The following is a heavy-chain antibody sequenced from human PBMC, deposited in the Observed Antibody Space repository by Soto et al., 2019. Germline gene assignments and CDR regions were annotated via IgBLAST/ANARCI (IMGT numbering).Heavy chain of an antibody. J-gene: IGHJ3*02. V-gene: IGHV3-23*01. CDR3: AKGNSWSPALVLDI. Sequence: GGSLRLSCAASGFTFRSYAMNWVRQAPGKGLEWVSAISGSAGSTYYADSVKGRFTISRDTSKNALYLQMNSLRAEDTAVYYCAKGNSWSPALVLDIWGQGTMVTVSS. CDR2: ISGSAGST. D-gene: IGHD1-7*01. CDR1: GFTFRSYA.